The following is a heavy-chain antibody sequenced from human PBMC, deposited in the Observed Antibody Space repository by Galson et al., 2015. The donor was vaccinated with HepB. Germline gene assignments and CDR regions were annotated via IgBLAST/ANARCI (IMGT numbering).Heavy chain of an antibody. V-gene: IGHV1-69*02. CDR3: ARGGPQVVVKNDAFDI. J-gene: IGHJ3*02. D-gene: IGHD3-22*01. CDR1: GGTFNSDT. CDR2: IIPILSIS. Sequence: SVKVSCKASGGTFNSDTISWVRQAPRQGLEWMGRIIPILSISNYAQRFQGRVTITADKSTGTAYMELSSLRSEDTAIYYCARGGPQVVVKNDAFDIWGQGTMVTVS.